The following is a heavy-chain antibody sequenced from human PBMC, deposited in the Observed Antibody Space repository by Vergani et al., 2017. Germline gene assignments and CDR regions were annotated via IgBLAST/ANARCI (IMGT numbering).Heavy chain of an antibody. Sequence: QLQLQESGPGLVKPSATLSLTCSVSGASIRSSNYYWGCIRQPPGKGLEWIASIYYSGSTYYNPSLKSRVTISVDTSKNQVSLKLSSVTAADTTVYFCARHSTVEWLVKLGWIDPWGQGILVTVSS. J-gene: IGHJ5*02. CDR2: IYYSGST. CDR3: ARHSTVEWLVKLGWIDP. CDR1: GASIRSSNYY. V-gene: IGHV4-39*01. D-gene: IGHD6-19*01.